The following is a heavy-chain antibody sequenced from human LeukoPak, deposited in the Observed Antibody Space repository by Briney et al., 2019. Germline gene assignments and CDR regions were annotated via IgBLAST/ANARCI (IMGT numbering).Heavy chain of an antibody. CDR3: ARHPYSYWYGFDY. Sequence: SETLSLTCTVSGGSISSGSYYWSWIRQPAGKGLEWIGRIYTSGSTNYNPSLKSRVTISVDTSKNQFSLKLSSVTAADTAVYYCARHPYSYWYGFDYWGQGTLVTVSS. D-gene: IGHD2-8*02. CDR2: IYTSGST. J-gene: IGHJ4*02. CDR1: GGSISSGSYY. V-gene: IGHV4-61*02.